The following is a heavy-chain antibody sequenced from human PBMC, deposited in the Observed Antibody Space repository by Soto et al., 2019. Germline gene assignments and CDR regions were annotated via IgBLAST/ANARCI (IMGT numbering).Heavy chain of an antibody. CDR1: GDSISSGGYY. CDR3: ARDEEVNYSDYGGSDYYYGMDV. Sequence: QVQLQGSGPQLVKPSQTLSLTCTVSGDSISSGGYYWSWIRQHPGKGLEGMGYIYYTGRTYYNPSLKSRVTISVDTSKNQFSLKLSSVTAADTAVYYCARDEEVNYSDYGGSDYYYGMDVWGQGTTVTVSS. CDR2: IYYTGRT. D-gene: IGHD4-17*01. J-gene: IGHJ6*02. V-gene: IGHV4-31*03.